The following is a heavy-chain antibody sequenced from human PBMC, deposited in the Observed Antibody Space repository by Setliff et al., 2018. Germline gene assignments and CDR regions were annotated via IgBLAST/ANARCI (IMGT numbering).Heavy chain of an antibody. CDR3: ARYSSGWYDAFDI. V-gene: IGHV1-58*01. Sequence: GASVKVSCKASGFTFSSSAVQWVRQARGQRLEWIGWIVVGGGNTNYAQKFQERVTITRDMSTSTAYMELSRLRSDDTAVYYCARYSSGWYDAFDIWGQGTMVTVSS. CDR2: IVVGGGNT. D-gene: IGHD6-19*01. CDR1: GFTFSSSA. J-gene: IGHJ3*02.